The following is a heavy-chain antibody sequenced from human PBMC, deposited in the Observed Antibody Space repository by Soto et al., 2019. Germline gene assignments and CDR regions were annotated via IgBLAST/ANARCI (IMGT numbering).Heavy chain of an antibody. CDR2: INPSGGST. D-gene: IGHD2-21*02. Sequence: GASVKVSCKTSGYTFSTYGITWVRQAPGQGLEWMGIINPSGGSTSYAQKFQGRVTMTRDTSTSTVYMELSSLRSEDTAVYYCARPGDCGGDCDDMDYYYGMDVWGQGTTVTVSS. J-gene: IGHJ6*02. CDR3: ARPGDCGGDCDDMDYYYGMDV. CDR1: GYTFSTYG. V-gene: IGHV1-46*03.